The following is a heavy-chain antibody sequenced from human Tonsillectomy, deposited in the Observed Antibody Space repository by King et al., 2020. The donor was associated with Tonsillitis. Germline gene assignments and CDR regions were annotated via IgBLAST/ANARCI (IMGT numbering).Heavy chain of an antibody. CDR3: VKXXXXFXXXXXX. D-gene: IGHD3-9*01. J-gene: IGHJ4*02. Sequence: VQLVESGGDFVQPGRSLXLSCAXSGFTFDDFAMHWVRQAPGXGLEWVSGXTWNGGSKGYAXXVKGXFTXXRDNAXXSXYLQMNSLRAEDTXFYYCVKXXXXFXXXXXXWGQXXXVTXSX. CDR1: GFTFDDFA. V-gene: IGHV3-9*01. CDR2: XTWNGGSK.